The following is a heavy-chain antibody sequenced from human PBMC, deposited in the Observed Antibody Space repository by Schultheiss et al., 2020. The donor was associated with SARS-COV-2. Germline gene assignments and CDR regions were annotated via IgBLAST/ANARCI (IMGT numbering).Heavy chain of an antibody. CDR2: INHSGST. CDR1: GGSFSGYY. J-gene: IGHJ4*02. CDR3: ARLGVGSGRDY. V-gene: IGHV4-34*01. Sequence: SETLSLTCAVYGGSFSGYYWSWIRQPPGKGLEWIGEINHSGSTYYNPSLKSRVTISVDTSKNQFSLKLSSVTAADTAVYYCARLGVGSGRDYWGQGTLVTVSS. D-gene: IGHD6-19*01.